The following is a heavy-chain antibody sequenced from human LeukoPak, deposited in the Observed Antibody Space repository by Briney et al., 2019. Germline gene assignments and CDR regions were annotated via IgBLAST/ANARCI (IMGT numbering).Heavy chain of an antibody. CDR3: ARGLESSGWYGMDV. CDR2: INTSGATT. Sequence: ASVKVSCRTSGYTFSRHYIHWVRQAPGQGLEWLGIINTSGATTRYGQNFKGRVTATRDTSTSTVYMEMSSLNSEDTAVYYCARGLESSGWYGMDVWGQGTTIIVSS. CDR1: GYTFSRHY. J-gene: IGHJ6*02. V-gene: IGHV1-46*01. D-gene: IGHD6-19*01.